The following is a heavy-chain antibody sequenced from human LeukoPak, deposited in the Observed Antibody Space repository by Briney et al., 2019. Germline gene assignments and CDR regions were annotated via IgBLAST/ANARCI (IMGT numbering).Heavy chain of an antibody. CDR1: GYSFTSYW. V-gene: IGHV5-51*01. CDR3: ARPYCGGDCYSGIHFDY. CDR2: IYPGDSDT. Sequence: GESLKISCKGSGYSFTSYWIGWVRQMPGKGLEWMGIIYPGDSDTRYSPSFQGQVTISADKSISTAYLQWSSLKASDTAMYYCARPYCGGDCYSGIHFDYWGQGTLVTVSS. D-gene: IGHD2-21*02. J-gene: IGHJ4*02.